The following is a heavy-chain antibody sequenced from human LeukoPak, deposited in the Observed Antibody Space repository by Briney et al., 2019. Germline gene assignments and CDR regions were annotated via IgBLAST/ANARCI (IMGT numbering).Heavy chain of an antibody. CDR2: IYYSGST. CDR3: ARFKSAVRGVYYFDY. V-gene: IGHV4-59*02. D-gene: IGHD3-10*01. Sequence: SETLSLTCTVSGGSVSSYYWSWIRQPPGKGLEWIGYIYYSGSTNYNPSLKSRVTISVDTSKNQFSLKLSSVTAADTAVYYCARFKSAVRGVYYFDYWGQGTLVTVSS. CDR1: GGSVSSYY. J-gene: IGHJ4*02.